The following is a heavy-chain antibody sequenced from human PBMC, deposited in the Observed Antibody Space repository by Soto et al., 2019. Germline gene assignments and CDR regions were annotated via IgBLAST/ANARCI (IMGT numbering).Heavy chain of an antibody. D-gene: IGHD1-26*01. CDR1: GLTFSNYW. J-gene: IGHJ5*02. Sequence: AGTLRLSCAASGLTFSNYWLNWVRQAPGKGLEWVAKINPGGSDKHYIDSVKGRFTISRDNAQNSVSLQMNSLRAQDTAVYYCLGGTTNYTPWGQGTLVTVSS. CDR2: INPGGSDK. CDR3: LGGTTNYTP. V-gene: IGHV3-7*03.